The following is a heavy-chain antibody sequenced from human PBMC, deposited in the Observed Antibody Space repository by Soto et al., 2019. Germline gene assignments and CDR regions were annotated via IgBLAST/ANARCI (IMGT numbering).Heavy chain of an antibody. J-gene: IGHJ4*02. V-gene: IGHV4-61*01. CDR3: ARDRQLERLFDY. D-gene: IGHD1-1*01. Sequence: SETLFLTCTVSGGSVSSGSYYWSWIRQPPGKELEWIGNIYYSGSTNYNPSLKSRVTISVDTSKNQFSLKLSSVTAADTDVYYCARDRQLERLFDYWGQGTLVTVSS. CDR1: GGSVSSGSYY. CDR2: IYYSGST.